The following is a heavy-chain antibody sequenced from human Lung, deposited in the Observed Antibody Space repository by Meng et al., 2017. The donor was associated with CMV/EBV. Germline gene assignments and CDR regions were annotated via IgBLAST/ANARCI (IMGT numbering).Heavy chain of an antibody. CDR1: GFTFSSSA. CDR3: AKAFSSSWYREYYDY. V-gene: IGHV3-23*01. Sequence: GGSLRLSCAASGFTFSSSAMSWVRQAPGKGLEWVSAITASGGSTYHADSVKGRFTISRDNSKKMLYLQLNSLRVEDTAVYYCAKAFSSSWYREYYDYWGQGXLVTVSS. D-gene: IGHD6-13*01. CDR2: ITASGGST. J-gene: IGHJ4*02.